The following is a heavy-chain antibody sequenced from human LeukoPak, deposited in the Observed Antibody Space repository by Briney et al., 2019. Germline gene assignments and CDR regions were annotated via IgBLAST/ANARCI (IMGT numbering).Heavy chain of an antibody. CDR2: INPAGSVT. D-gene: IGHD3-16*01. V-gene: IGHV3-74*01. J-gene: IGHJ4*02. CDR1: GFTISSYW. CDR3: SRDFVGAEDY. Sequence: GGSLRLSCSASGFTISSYWMHWVRQAPGKGLVWVSRINPAGSVTNHADSVRGRCTISRDTATNPLYLEMNSLRAEDTAVYYCSRDFVGAEDYWGQGTLVTVSS.